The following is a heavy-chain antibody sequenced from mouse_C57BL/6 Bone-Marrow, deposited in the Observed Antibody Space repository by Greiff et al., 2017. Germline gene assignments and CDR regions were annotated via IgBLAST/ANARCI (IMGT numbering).Heavy chain of an antibody. Sequence: ESGPGLVKPSQSLSLTCSVTGYSITSGYYWNWIRQFPGNKLEWMGYISYDGSNNYNPSLKNRISITRDTSKNQFFLKLNSVTTEDTATYYCARGPYWGQGPTLTVSS. V-gene: IGHV3-6*01. CDR2: ISYDGSN. CDR1: GYSITSGYY. CDR3: ARGPY. J-gene: IGHJ2*01.